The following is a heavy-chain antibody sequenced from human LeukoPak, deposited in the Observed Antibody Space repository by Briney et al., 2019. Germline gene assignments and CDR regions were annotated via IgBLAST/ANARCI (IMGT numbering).Heavy chain of an antibody. CDR3: ARDRYCSGGSCYVDAFDI. CDR1: GDSVSSNSAA. J-gene: IGHJ3*02. D-gene: IGHD2-15*01. Sequence: SQTLSLTCAISGDSVSSNSAAWNWIRQSPSRGLKWLGRTYYRSKWYNDYAVSVKSRITINPDTSKNQFSLQLNSVTPEDTAVYYCARDRYCSGGSCYVDAFDIWGQGTMVTVSS. CDR2: TYYRSKWYN. V-gene: IGHV6-1*01.